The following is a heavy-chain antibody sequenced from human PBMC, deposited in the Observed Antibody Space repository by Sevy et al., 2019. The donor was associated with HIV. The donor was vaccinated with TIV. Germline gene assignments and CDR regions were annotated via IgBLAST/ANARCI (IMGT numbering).Heavy chain of an antibody. CDR1: GFIFKNSW. Sequence: GGSLRLSCAASGFIFKNSWMRWVRQAPGKGLEWVGRIKSKSDGGTAEYAAPVKGRLTISRDDSKNTLYLQMNSLKTEDTAVYYCTTVAAAATDYWGQGTLVTVSS. CDR2: IKSKSDGGTA. D-gene: IGHD6-13*01. J-gene: IGHJ4*02. CDR3: TTVAAAATDY. V-gene: IGHV3-15*01.